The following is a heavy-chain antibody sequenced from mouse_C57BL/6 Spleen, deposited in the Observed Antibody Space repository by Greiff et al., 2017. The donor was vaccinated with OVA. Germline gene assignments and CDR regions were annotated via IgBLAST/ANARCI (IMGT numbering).Heavy chain of an antibody. CDR2: IDPNSGGT. CDR3: ARWHYGSSYYFDY. J-gene: IGHJ2*01. V-gene: IGHV1-72*01. D-gene: IGHD1-1*01. Sequence: QVHVKQPGAELVKPGASVKLSCKASGYTFTSYWMHWVKQRPGRGLEWIGRIDPNSGGTKYNEKFKSKATLTVDKPSSTAYMQLSSLTSEDSAVYYCARWHYGSSYYFDYWGQGTTLTVSS. CDR1: GYTFTSYW.